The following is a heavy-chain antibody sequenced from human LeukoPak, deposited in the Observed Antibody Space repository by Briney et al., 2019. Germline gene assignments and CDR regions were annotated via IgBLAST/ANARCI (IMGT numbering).Heavy chain of an antibody. CDR1: GGSISSYY. J-gene: IGHJ4*02. D-gene: IGHD6-6*01. V-gene: IGHV4-59*08. Sequence: SETLSLTCTVSGGSISSYYWSWIWQPPGKGLEWIRYIYYSGSTTYNPSLKSRVTISVDTSKNQFSLKLSSVTAADTAVYYCARHAGVARPFDYWGQGTLVTVSS. CDR2: IYYSGST. CDR3: ARHAGVARPFDY.